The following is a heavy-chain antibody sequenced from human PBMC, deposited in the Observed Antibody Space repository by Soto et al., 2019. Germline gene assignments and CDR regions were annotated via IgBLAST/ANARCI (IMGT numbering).Heavy chain of an antibody. J-gene: IGHJ4*02. CDR3: GRVGFCSQDLCYSRGGEIDH. D-gene: IGHD2-15*01. Sequence: QVHLVQTGTEVKKPGSSVRVSCQASGGTFSDYGVSWVRQAPGQGLEWIGGILPILGTTNYAQKFRDRVTSTADGSTGTVYLDLSRLTSEDTAVYYCGRVGFCSQDLCYSRGGEIDHWAQGTLVTVSS. CDR2: ILPILGTT. CDR1: GGTFSDYG. V-gene: IGHV1-69*01.